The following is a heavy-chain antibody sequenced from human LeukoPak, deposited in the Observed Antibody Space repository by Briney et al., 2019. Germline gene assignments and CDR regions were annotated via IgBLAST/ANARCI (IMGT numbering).Heavy chain of an antibody. Sequence: GESLRLSCAASGFTFSNYSMNWVRQAPGKGLEWVSSISSSSSYIYYADSVKSRFTISRDNAKNSLFLQMNSLRAEDTAVYYCARDLLGYNYYYMDVWGKGTTVTVSS. CDR1: GFTFSNYS. CDR2: ISSSSSYI. CDR3: ARDLLGYNYYYMDV. D-gene: IGHD3-16*02. J-gene: IGHJ6*03. V-gene: IGHV3-21*01.